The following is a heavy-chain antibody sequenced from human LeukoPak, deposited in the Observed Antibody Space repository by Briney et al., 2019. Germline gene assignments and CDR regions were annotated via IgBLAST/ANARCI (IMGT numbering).Heavy chain of an antibody. J-gene: IGHJ4*02. V-gene: IGHV1-18*01. Sequence: GASVKVSCKASGYTFTSYGISWVRQAPGQGLEWMGWISAYDGNTNYAQKLQGRVTMTTDTSTSTAYMELRSLRSDDTAVYYCARDVVVAATPSFDYWGQGTLVTVSS. CDR1: GYTFTSYG. D-gene: IGHD2-15*01. CDR3: ARDVVVAATPSFDY. CDR2: ISAYDGNT.